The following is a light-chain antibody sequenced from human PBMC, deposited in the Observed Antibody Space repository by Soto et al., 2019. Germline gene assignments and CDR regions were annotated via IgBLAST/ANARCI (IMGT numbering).Light chain of an antibody. CDR2: VAS. Sequence: IQLTQSPSSLSASVGDRVTITCRASQDISLYSAWYQQKPGKAPKLLIYVASTLHSGVPSRFSGSGSVTDFTLTISSLHPEDFATYYCQQLNSSPYTFGQGTKLEIK. J-gene: IGKJ2*01. V-gene: IGKV1-9*01. CDR3: QQLNSSPYT. CDR1: QDISLY.